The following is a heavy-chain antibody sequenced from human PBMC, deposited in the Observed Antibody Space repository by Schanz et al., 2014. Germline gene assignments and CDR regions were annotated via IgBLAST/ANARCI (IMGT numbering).Heavy chain of an antibody. J-gene: IGHJ5*02. Sequence: QVQLVQSGADVKKPGSSVRVSCKASGGTFSRLTFSWVRQAPGQGLEWMGRVIPILGVTHYAQKFQGRVTITADKSTTTACMELNSLNSDDTAVYYGATFDYADSVSWGQGTLVTVSS. V-gene: IGHV1-69*02. CDR2: VIPILGVT. CDR3: ATFDYADSVS. CDR1: GGTFSRLT. D-gene: IGHD4-17*01.